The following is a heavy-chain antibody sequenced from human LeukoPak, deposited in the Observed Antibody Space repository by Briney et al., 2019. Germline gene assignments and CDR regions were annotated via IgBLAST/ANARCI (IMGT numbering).Heavy chain of an antibody. CDR3: ASGATTRLDY. V-gene: IGHV3-33*01. CDR1: GFTFSSYG. CDR2: IWYDGSNK. J-gene: IGHJ4*02. Sequence: TGGSLRLSCAASGFTFSSYGMHWVRQAPGKGLEWVAVIWYDGSNKYYADSVKGRFTISRDNSKNTLYLQMNSLRVEDTAVYFCASGATTRLDYWGQGTLVTVSS. D-gene: IGHD1-26*01.